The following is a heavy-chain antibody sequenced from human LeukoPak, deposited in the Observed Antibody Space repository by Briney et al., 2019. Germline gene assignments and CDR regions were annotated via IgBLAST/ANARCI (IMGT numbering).Heavy chain of an antibody. CDR3: ARLIPVAGTYYFDY. CDR2: IYPDDSDT. D-gene: IGHD6-19*01. V-gene: IGHV5-51*01. Sequence: GESLKISCKASGYSFTNYWIGWVRQMPGKGLEWMGIIYPDDSDTRYSPPFQGQVTISADKSISTAYLQWSSLKASDTAMYYCARLIPVAGTYYFDYWGQGTLVTVSS. CDR1: GYSFTNYW. J-gene: IGHJ4*02.